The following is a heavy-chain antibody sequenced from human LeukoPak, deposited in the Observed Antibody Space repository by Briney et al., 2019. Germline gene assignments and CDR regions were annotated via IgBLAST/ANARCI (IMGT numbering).Heavy chain of an antibody. V-gene: IGHV3-15*01. J-gene: IGHJ2*01. D-gene: IGHD3-3*02. CDR2: IKSKTDGGTT. CDR3: TTAHRLAGYWYFDL. Sequence: GGSLRLSCAASGFTFSNAWMSWVRQAPGKGLEWVGRIKSKTDGGTTDYAAPVKGRFTISRDDSKNTLYLQMNSLKTEDTAVYYCTTAHRLAGYWYFDLWGRGTLVTVSS. CDR1: GFTFSNAW.